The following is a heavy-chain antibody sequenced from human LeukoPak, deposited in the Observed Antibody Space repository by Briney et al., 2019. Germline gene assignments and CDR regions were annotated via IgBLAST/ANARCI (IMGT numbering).Heavy chain of an antibody. CDR2: INSDGSIT. CDR1: GFTFTTYW. Sequence: GGPLRLSCAASGFTFTTYWMHWVRQAPGKGLVWVSHINSDGSITSYADSVKGRFTISRDNAKNTLYLQMNSLRAEDTAVYYCARDAVDTANAVWGQGTTVTVSS. V-gene: IGHV3-74*01. D-gene: IGHD5-18*01. J-gene: IGHJ6*02. CDR3: ARDAVDTANAV.